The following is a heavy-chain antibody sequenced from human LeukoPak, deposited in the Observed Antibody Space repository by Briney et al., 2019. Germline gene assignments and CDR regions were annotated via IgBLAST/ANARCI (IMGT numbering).Heavy chain of an antibody. J-gene: IGHJ4*02. CDR3: ARVGPRVAVAGTHSWPVSFDY. V-gene: IGHV4-34*01. Sequence: PSETLSLTCAVYGGSFSGYSWSWIRQPPGKGLEWIGEINHSGSTNYNPSLKSRVTISVDTSKNQFSLKLSSVTAADTAVYYCARVGPRVAVAGTHSWPVSFDYWGQGTLVTVSS. D-gene: IGHD6-19*01. CDR2: INHSGST. CDR1: GGSFSGYS.